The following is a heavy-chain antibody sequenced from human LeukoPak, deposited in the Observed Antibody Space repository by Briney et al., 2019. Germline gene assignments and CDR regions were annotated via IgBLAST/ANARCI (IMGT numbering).Heavy chain of an antibody. CDR3: ARTSVYGDY. Sequence: SQTLPLTCTVSGGSISSGSYYWSWIRQPAGKGLEWIGRIYTSGSTNYNPSLKSRVTISVDTSKNQFSLKLSSVTAADTAVYYCARTSVYGDYWGQGTLVTVSS. CDR1: GGSISSGSYY. D-gene: IGHD5/OR15-5a*01. J-gene: IGHJ4*02. CDR2: IYTSGST. V-gene: IGHV4-61*02.